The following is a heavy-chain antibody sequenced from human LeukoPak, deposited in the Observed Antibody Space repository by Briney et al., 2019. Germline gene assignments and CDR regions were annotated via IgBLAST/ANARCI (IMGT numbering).Heavy chain of an antibody. V-gene: IGHV1-18*01. CDR3: AADQGYCSGGTCLRNWFDP. D-gene: IGHD2-15*01. J-gene: IGHJ5*02. CDR1: GYSFTSYG. CDR2: ISPYNGNT. Sequence: ASVKVSCKASGYSFTSYGINWVRQAPGQGLEWMGWISPYNGNTKYAQKVQGRVTMTTDTSTTTAYMELRSLRPDDTAIYYCAADQGYCSGGTCLRNWFDPWGQGTLVTVSS.